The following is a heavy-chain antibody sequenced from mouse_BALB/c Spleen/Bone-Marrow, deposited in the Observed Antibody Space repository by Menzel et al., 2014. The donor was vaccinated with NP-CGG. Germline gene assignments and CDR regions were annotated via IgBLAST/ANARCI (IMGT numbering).Heavy chain of an antibody. V-gene: IGHV5-12-2*01. CDR3: ARGNGFAY. CDR1: GFTFSSYT. Sequence: EVQPQQSGGGLVQPGGSLKLSCAASGFTFSSYTMSWVRQTPEKRLDWVAYISNGGGSTYYPDTVKGRLTISRDNAKNTLYLQMSSLKSEDTAMYYCARGNGFAYWGQGTLVTVSA. CDR2: ISNGGGST. J-gene: IGHJ3*01.